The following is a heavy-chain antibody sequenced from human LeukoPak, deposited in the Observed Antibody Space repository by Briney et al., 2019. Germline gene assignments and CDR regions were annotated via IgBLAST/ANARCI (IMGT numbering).Heavy chain of an antibody. CDR3: ATTPYGSGSYRVY. J-gene: IGHJ4*02. V-gene: IGHV1-2*02. CDR1: GYTFTGYY. Sequence: ASVKVSCKASGYTFTGYYMHWVRQAPGQGLEWMGWINPNSGGTNYAQKFQGRVTMTRDTSISTAYMELSRLRSDDTAVYYRATTPYGSGSYRVYWGQGTLVTVSS. CDR2: INPNSGGT. D-gene: IGHD3-10*01.